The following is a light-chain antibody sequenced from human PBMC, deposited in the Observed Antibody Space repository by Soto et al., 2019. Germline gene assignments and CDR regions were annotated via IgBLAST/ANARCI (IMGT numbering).Light chain of an antibody. J-gene: IGLJ2*01. CDR3: SSYTSSSTSV. CDR2: DVS. V-gene: IGLV2-14*01. CDR1: SSDVGGYNY. Sequence: QSVLTQPASVSGSPGQSITISYTGTSSDVGGYNYVSWYQQHPGKAPKLMIYDVSNRPSGVSNRFSGSKSGNTASLTISGLQAEDEADYYCSSYTSSSTSVFGGGTKLTVL.